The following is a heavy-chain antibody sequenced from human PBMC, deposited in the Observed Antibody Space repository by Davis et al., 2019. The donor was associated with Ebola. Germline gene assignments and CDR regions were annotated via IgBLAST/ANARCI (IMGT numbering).Heavy chain of an antibody. D-gene: IGHD3-3*01. V-gene: IGHV1-69*13. J-gene: IGHJ6*02. CDR1: GGTFSSYA. CDR2: IIPIFGTA. CDR3: ARAPVIFGVVIGPYYYYGMDV. Sequence: SVKVSCKASGGTFSSYAISWVRQAPGQGLEWMGGIIPIFGTANYAQKFQGRVTITADESTSTAYMELSSLRSEDTAVYYCARAPVIFGVVIGPYYYYGMDVWGQGTTVTVSS.